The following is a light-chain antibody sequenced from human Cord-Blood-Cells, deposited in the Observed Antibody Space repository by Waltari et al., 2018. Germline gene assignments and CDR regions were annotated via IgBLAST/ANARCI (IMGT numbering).Light chain of an antibody. V-gene: IGKV3-15*01. Sequence: DIVMTQSPATLSVSPGERATLSCRASQSVSRNLAWYQQKPGQAPRLLIYGASTRATGIPARVSGSGSGTEVTLTISSLQSEDFAVYYCQQYNNWWTFGQGTKVEIK. CDR1: QSVSRN. J-gene: IGKJ1*01. CDR3: QQYNNWWT. CDR2: GAS.